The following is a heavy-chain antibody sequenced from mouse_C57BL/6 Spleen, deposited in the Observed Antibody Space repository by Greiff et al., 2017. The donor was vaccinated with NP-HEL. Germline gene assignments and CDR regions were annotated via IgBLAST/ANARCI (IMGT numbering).Heavy chain of an antibody. D-gene: IGHD1-1*01. Sequence: QVQLKQPGAELVKPGASVKLSCKASGYTFTSYWMHWVKQRPGRGLEWIGRIDPNSGGTKYNEKFKSKATLTVDKPSSTAYMQLSSLTSEDSAVYYCARIYYYGSSLAYWGQGTLVTVSA. CDR3: ARIYYYGSSLAY. CDR2: IDPNSGGT. CDR1: GYTFTSYW. J-gene: IGHJ3*01. V-gene: IGHV1-72*01.